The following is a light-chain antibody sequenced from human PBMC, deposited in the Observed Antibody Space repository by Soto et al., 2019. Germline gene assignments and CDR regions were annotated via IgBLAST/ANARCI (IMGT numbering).Light chain of an antibody. V-gene: IGKV3-11*01. CDR2: DAY. CDR1: QSVDRY. J-gene: IGKJ2*02. CDR3: QQRAKWPST. Sequence: VLTQSPDTLSLSPGETATLSCRASQSVDRYLAWYQQKLGQAPRLLIYDAYTRATGVAARFTGSGSATDFSLTITSLEPEDFAVYYCQQRAKWPSTFGTGTKVE.